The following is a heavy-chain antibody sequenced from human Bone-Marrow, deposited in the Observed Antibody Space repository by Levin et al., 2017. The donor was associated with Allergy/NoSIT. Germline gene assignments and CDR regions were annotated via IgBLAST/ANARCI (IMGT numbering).Heavy chain of an antibody. D-gene: IGHD4-11*01. CDR1: GASVNSASYY. V-gene: IGHV4-61*01. Sequence: SETLSLTCTVSGASVNSASYYWNWIRQPPGKGLEWLGHIYYSGSTIYNPSLKSRLTISVDTSKNQFSLELSSVTAADTALYYCARRSSYINSKGADAFDIWGQGTMLTVSS. J-gene: IGHJ3*02. CDR2: IYYSGST. CDR3: ARRSSYINSKGADAFDI.